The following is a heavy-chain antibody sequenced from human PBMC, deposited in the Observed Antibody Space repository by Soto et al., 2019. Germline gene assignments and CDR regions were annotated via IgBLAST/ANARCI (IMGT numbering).Heavy chain of an antibody. D-gene: IGHD3-16*01. V-gene: IGHV1-18*04. CDR1: GYTFSSYG. CDR2: ISDDNGNI. Sequence: ASVKVSCKASGYTFSSYGVTWVRQAPGQGLEWMGWISDDNGNIEYAQEFQGRVIMTTDTSSSTAYMEVRNLRSDDTAVYYCARVGTKRNLWDTYRRLDAWGQGTTVTVSS. J-gene: IGHJ6*02. CDR3: ARVGTKRNLWDTYRRLDA.